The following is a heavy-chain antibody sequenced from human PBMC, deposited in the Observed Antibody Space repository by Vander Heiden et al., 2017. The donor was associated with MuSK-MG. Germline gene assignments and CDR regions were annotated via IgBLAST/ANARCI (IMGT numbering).Heavy chain of an antibody. CDR3: ARAPRYYGSGSYPDY. V-gene: IGHV1-69*01. J-gene: IGHJ4*02. CDR1: GGTFSSYA. CDR2: IIPIFGTA. Sequence: QVQLVQSGAEVKKPGASVKVSCQASGGTFSSYAISWVQQAPGQGLEWMGGIIPIFGTANYAQKCQGRVTITADESTSTAYMELSRLRSEDTAVYYCARAPRYYGSGSYPDYWGQGTLVTVSS. D-gene: IGHD3-10*01.